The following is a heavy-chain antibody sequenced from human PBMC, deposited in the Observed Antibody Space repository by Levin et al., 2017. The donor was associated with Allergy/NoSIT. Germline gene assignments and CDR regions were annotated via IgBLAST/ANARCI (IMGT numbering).Heavy chain of an antibody. Sequence: SETLSLTCTVSGASISSYYWSWIRQPPGKGLEWIGYIYYSGSTNYNPSLKSRVTMSVDTSKNQFSLKLSSVTAADTAVYYCARDLYGSGSFWGQGTLVTVSS. CDR3: ARDLYGSGSF. V-gene: IGHV4-59*01. CDR1: GASISSYY. D-gene: IGHD3-10*01. CDR2: IYYSGST. J-gene: IGHJ4*02.